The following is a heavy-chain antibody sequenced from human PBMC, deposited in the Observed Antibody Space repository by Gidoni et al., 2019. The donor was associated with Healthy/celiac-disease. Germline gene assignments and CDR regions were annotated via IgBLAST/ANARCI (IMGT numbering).Heavy chain of an antibody. D-gene: IGHD3-16*01. CDR2: IYYSGST. J-gene: IGHJ3*02. V-gene: IGHV4-39*01. CDR3: ARFPRLTDAFDI. Sequence: QLQLQESGPGLVKPSATLSLTCTVSGGSISSSSYYWGWIRQPPGKGLEWIGSIYYSGSTYYNPSLKSRVTISVDTSKNQFSLKLSSVTAADTAVYYCARFPRLTDAFDIWGQGTMVTVSS. CDR1: GGSISSSSYY.